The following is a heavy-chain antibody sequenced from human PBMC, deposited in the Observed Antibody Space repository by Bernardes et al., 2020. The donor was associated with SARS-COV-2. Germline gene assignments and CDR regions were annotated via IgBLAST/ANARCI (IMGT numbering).Heavy chain of an antibody. CDR2: ISSSSSYI. CDR3: ARDHFYSNYEHYYGMDV. J-gene: IGHJ6*02. D-gene: IGHD4-4*01. Sequence: GGSLRLSCAASGFTFSSYSMNWVRQAPGKGLEWVSSISSSSSYIYYADSVKGRFTISRDNAKNSLYLQMNSLRAEDTAVYYCARDHFYSNYEHYYGMDVWGQGTTVTVSS. CDR1: GFTFSSYS. V-gene: IGHV3-21*01.